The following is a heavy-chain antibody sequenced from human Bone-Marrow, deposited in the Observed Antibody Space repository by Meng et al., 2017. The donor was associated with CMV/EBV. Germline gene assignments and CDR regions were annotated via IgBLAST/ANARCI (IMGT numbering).Heavy chain of an antibody. CDR3: ARILKEVVVVPAATWRNWFDP. CDR2: IFSNDEK. J-gene: IGHJ5*02. CDR1: GFSLSNARMG. D-gene: IGHD2-2*01. V-gene: IGHV2-26*01. Sequence: SGPTLVKPTETLTLTCTVSGFSLSNARMGVSWIRQPPGKALEWLAHIFSNDEKSYSTSLKSRLTIPKDTSKSQVVLTMTNMDPVDTATYYCARILKEVVVVPAATWRNWFDPWGQGTLVTVSS.